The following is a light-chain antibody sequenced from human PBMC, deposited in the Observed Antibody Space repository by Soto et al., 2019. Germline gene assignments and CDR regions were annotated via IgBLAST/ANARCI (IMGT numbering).Light chain of an antibody. CDR3: QKYNNWPFY. CDR2: DVS. V-gene: IGKV3-15*01. CDR1: QSVSSSY. J-gene: IGKJ5*01. Sequence: EIVLTHSPGTLSFSPLERATLSCSSSQSVSSSYLAWYQQIPGQTPRLLIYDVSIRATGVPARFSGTGSETDFTLTISGLQSEDSAVYFCQKYNNWPFYFGQGTRLEIK.